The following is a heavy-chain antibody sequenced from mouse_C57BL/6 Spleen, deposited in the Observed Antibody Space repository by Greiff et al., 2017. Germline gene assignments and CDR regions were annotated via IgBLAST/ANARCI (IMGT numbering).Heavy chain of an antibody. J-gene: IGHJ4*01. Sequence: VQLQQSGPELVKPGASVKISCKASGYSFTSYYIHWVKQRPGQGLEWIGWIYPGSGNPKYNEKFKGKATLTADTSSSTAYMQLSSLTSEDSAVYYCASPGSSYYYAMDYWGQGTSVTVSS. D-gene: IGHD1-1*01. V-gene: IGHV1-66*01. CDR1: GYSFTSYY. CDR3: ASPGSSYYYAMDY. CDR2: IYPGSGNP.